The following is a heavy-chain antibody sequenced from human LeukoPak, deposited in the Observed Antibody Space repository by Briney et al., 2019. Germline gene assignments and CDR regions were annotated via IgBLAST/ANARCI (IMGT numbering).Heavy chain of an antibody. V-gene: IGHV1-2*02. CDR3: ARDSEAAAGLSFDY. CDR2: VHPKTGGT. J-gene: IGHJ4*02. CDR1: GYTFIDYY. Sequence: ASVKVSCKASGYTFIDYYLHWVRQAPGQGREWVGWVHPKTGGTSYEQKFQGRVTMTRDTSISAAYLELSGLRSDDTAVYYCARDSEAAAGLSFDYWGQGTLVTVSS. D-gene: IGHD6-13*01.